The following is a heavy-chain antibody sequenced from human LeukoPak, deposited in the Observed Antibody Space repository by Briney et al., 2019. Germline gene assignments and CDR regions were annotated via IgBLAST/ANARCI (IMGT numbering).Heavy chain of an antibody. CDR2: INAGNGNT. CDR3: ARDRITIFGVVKGMDV. D-gene: IGHD3-3*01. J-gene: IGHJ6*02. V-gene: IGHV1-3*01. Sequence: ASVKVSCKASGYTFAKYAIHWVRQAPGQRLEWMGWINAGNGNTKYSQKFQGRVTITRDTSASTAYMELSSLRSEDTAVYYCARDRITIFGVVKGMDVWGQGTTVTVSS. CDR1: GYTFAKYA.